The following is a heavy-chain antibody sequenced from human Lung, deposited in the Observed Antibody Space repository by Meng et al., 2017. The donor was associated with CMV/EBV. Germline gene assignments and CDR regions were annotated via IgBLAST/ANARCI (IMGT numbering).Heavy chain of an antibody. Sequence: GEXXKISCAASGFTFADYAMHWVRQAPGKGLEWVSLISWDGGSTYYADSVKGRFTISRDNSKNSLYLQMNSLRAEDTALYYCAKDIFGGSYSSSSDGIDVWGQGXTVTVSS. CDR3: AKDIFGGSYSSSSDGIDV. D-gene: IGHD6-6*01. V-gene: IGHV3-43D*03. CDR2: ISWDGGST. J-gene: IGHJ6*02. CDR1: GFTFADYA.